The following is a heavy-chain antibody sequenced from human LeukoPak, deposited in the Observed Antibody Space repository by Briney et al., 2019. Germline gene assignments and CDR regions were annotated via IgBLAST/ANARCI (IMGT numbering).Heavy chain of an antibody. CDR2: ISSSGSTI. J-gene: IGHJ3*02. Sequence: QPGGSLRLSCAASGFTFSSYEMNWVRQAPGKGLERVSYISSSGSTIYYADSVKGRFTISRDNAKNSLYLQMNSLRAEDTAVYYCARDQPYGSGSYYNAAFDIWGQGTMVTVSS. CDR3: ARDQPYGSGSYYNAAFDI. V-gene: IGHV3-48*03. CDR1: GFTFSSYE. D-gene: IGHD3-10*01.